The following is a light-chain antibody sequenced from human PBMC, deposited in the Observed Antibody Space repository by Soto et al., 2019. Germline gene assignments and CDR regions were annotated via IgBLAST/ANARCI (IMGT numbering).Light chain of an antibody. CDR2: DAS. J-gene: IGKJ4*01. CDR1: QGISTA. CDR3: QQFISDPLT. Sequence: AIQLTQSPTSLSASVGDRDTITCRASQGISTALAWYQQKSGKPPQLVIYDASNLESGVPSRFSGSGSGTDFTLTISSLQPEDFATYFCQQFISDPLTFGGGTRVEIK. V-gene: IGKV1-13*02.